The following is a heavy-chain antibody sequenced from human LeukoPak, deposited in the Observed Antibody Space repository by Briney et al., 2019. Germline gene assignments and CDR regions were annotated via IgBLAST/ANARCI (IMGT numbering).Heavy chain of an antibody. V-gene: IGHV3-15*01. CDR1: GFTFSSYW. J-gene: IGHJ4*02. D-gene: IGHD3-9*01. CDR2: IRSKTDGETI. CDR3: TTDWVLRSFADY. Sequence: GGSLRLSCAASGFTFSSYWMSWVRQAPGKGLEWVGRIRSKTDGETIHYAAPVKGRFTISRDDSENTVYLQMDSLKTEDTAVYYCTTDWVLRSFADYWGQGTLVTVSS.